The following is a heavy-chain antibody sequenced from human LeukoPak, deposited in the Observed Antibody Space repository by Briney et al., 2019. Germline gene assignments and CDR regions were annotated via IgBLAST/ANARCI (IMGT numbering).Heavy chain of an antibody. CDR2: IYHSGST. D-gene: IGHD2-15*01. CDR1: GGSISSGGYS. Sequence: SETLSLTCAVSGGSISSGGYSWSWIRQPPGKGLEWIGYIYHSGSTHYNPSLKSRVTISVDRSKNQFSLKLSSVTAADTAVYYCARAPGRCSGGSCYSGWFDPWGQGTLVTVSS. V-gene: IGHV4-30-2*01. J-gene: IGHJ5*02. CDR3: ARAPGRCSGGSCYSGWFDP.